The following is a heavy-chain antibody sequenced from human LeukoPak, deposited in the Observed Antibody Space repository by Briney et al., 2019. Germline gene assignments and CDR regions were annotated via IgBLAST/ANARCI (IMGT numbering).Heavy chain of an antibody. CDR3: AKQLGYCSDGSCYFPY. J-gene: IGHJ4*02. D-gene: IGHD2-15*01. CDR1: GFTFSSYA. CDR2: ISNNGGYT. Sequence: EGSLRLSCAASGFTFSSYAMSWARQAPGKGLEWVSAISNNGGYTYYADSVQGRFTISRDNSKSTLCLQMNSLRAEDTAVYYCAKQLGYCSDGSCYFPYWGQGTLVTVSS. V-gene: IGHV3-23*01.